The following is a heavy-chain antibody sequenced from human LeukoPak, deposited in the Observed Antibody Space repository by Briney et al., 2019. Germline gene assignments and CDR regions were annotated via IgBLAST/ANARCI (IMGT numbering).Heavy chain of an antibody. CDR2: IRYDGSNK. J-gene: IGHJ3*02. D-gene: IGHD5-18*01. V-gene: IGHV3-30*02. CDR3: AKEKRSRQLWFDQGVWQNAFDI. Sequence: PGGSLRLSCAASGFTFSSYGMHWVRQAPGKGLEWVAFIRYDGSNKYYADSVKGRFTISRDNSKNTLYLQMNSLRAEDTAVYYCAKEKRSRQLWFDQGVWQNAFDIWGQGTMVTVSS. CDR1: GFTFSSYG.